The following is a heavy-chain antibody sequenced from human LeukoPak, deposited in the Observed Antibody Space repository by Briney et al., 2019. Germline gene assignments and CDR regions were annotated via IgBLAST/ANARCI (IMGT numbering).Heavy chain of an antibody. D-gene: IGHD4-17*01. CDR3: ARDSYGDYARGRSRGMDV. V-gene: IGHV1-18*01. J-gene: IGHJ6*02. Sequence: ASVKVSCKASGYTFTSHGISWVRQAPGQGLEWMGWISAYNGNTNYAQKLQGRVTMTTDTSTSTAYMELRSLRSDDTAVYYCARDSYGDYARGRSRGMDVWGQGTTVTVSS. CDR2: ISAYNGNT. CDR1: GYTFTSHG.